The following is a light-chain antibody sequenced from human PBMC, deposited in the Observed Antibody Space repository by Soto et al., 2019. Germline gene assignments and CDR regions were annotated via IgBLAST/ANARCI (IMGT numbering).Light chain of an antibody. J-gene: IGLJ1*01. Sequence: SELTHHRSVSGCPGRSVSICCTGTSRVVGCYNYVSWYQQHPGKAPKLMIYDVSKRPSGVPDRFSGSKSGNTASLTISGLQAEDEADYYCCSYAGSYTYVFGTGTKVTVL. V-gene: IGLV2-11*01. CDR2: DVS. CDR3: CSYAGSYTYV. CDR1: SRVVGCYNY.